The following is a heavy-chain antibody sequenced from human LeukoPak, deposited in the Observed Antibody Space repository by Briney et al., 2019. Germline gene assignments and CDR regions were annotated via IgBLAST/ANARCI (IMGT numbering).Heavy chain of an antibody. V-gene: IGHV1-3*01. CDR3: ARALGAAAGIDP. J-gene: IGHJ5*02. CDR2: INAGNGNT. Sequence: ASVKVSCKASGYTFTSYAMHWVRQAPGQRLEWMGWINAGNGNTKYSQKFQGRVTITRDTSASTAYMELSSLRSEDTAVYYCARALGAAAGIDPWGQGTLVTVSS. D-gene: IGHD6-13*01. CDR1: GYTFTSYA.